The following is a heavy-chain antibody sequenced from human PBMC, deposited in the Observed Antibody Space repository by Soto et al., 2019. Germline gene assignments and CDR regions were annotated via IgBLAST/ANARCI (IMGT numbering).Heavy chain of an antibody. Sequence: PGGSLRLSCAASGFTFSSYSMNWVRQAPGKGLEWVSSISSSSSYIYYADSVKGRFTISRDNAKNSLYLQMNSLRAEDTAVYYCARDRSCSSTSCYHYYYYGMYVWGQGTTVTVSS. V-gene: IGHV3-21*01. CDR2: ISSSSSYI. CDR1: GFTFSSYS. CDR3: ARDRSCSSTSCYHYYYYGMYV. D-gene: IGHD2-2*01. J-gene: IGHJ6*02.